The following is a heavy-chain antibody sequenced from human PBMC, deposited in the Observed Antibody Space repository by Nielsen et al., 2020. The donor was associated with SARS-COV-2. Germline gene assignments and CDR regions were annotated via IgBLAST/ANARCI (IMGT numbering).Heavy chain of an antibody. V-gene: IGHV1-46*01. CDR2: IYPSVGST. Sequence: ASVKVSCKASGYTFTDYYMHWVRQAPGQGLEWMGVIYPSVGSTIYAQKFQGRVSMTSDASISTVYMELTSDDTAVYYCARARATIFGLVMSYGMDVWGQGTTVAVS. J-gene: IGHJ6*02. D-gene: IGHD3/OR15-3a*01. CDR1: GYTFTDYY. CDR3: ARARATIFGLVMSYGMDV.